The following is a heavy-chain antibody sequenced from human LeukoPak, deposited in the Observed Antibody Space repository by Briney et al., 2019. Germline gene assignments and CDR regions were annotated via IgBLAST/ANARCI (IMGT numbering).Heavy chain of an antibody. V-gene: IGHV3-33*01. D-gene: IGHD3-22*01. CDR2: IWYDGSNK. CDR3: ARAYYGGAFDI. CDR1: GSTFSSYG. J-gene: IGHJ3*02. Sequence: GGSLRLSCAASGSTFSSYGMHWVRQAPGKGLEWVAVIWYDGSNKYYADSVKGRFTISRDNSKNTLYLQMNSLRAEDTAVYYCARAYYGGAFDIWGQGTMVTVSS.